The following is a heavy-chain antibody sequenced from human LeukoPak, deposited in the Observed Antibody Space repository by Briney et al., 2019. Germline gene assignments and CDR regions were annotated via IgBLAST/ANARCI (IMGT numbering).Heavy chain of an antibody. CDR3: ARAGVLWFGELLLHPFYFDY. D-gene: IGHD3-10*01. CDR1: GYTFTSYA. Sequence: GASVKVFCKASGYTFTSYAMHWVRQAPGQRLEWMGWINAGNGNTKYSQKFQGRVTITRDTSASTAYMELSSLRSEDTAVYYCARAGVLWFGELLLHPFYFDYWGQGTLVTVSS. V-gene: IGHV1-3*01. J-gene: IGHJ4*02. CDR2: INAGNGNT.